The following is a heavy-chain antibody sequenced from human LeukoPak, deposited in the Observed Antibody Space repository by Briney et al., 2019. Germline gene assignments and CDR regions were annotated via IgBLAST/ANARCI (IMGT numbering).Heavy chain of an antibody. D-gene: IGHD3-16*01. Sequence: PSQTLSLTCTVSGGSISSGGYYWSWIRQPPGKGLEWIGYIYHSGSTYYNPSLKSRVTISVDRSKNQFSLKLSSVTAADTAVYYCARRKAGMGDDDYWGQGTLVTVSS. V-gene: IGHV4-30-2*01. CDR1: GGSISSGGYY. J-gene: IGHJ4*02. CDR3: ARRKAGMGDDDY. CDR2: IYHSGST.